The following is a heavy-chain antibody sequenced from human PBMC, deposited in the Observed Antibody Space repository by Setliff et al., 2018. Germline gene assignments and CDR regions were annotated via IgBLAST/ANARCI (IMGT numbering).Heavy chain of an antibody. V-gene: IGHV1-69*05. D-gene: IGHD2-15*01. J-gene: IGHJ4*02. CDR2: IIPIFGTA. CDR3: ARGPRNVVVVAATPSYFDY. Sequence: SVKVSCKASGGTFSSYAISWVRQAPGQGLEWMGGIIPIFGTANYAQKFQGRVTITTDESTSTAYMELSGLRSEDTAVYYCARGPRNVVVVAATPSYFDYWGQGTLVTAPQ. CDR1: GGTFSSYA.